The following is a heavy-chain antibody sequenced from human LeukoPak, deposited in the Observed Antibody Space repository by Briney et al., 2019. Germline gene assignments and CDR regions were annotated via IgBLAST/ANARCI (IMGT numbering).Heavy chain of an antibody. J-gene: IGHJ3*02. CDR2: IYSSGST. D-gene: IGHD5-12*01. Sequence: SQTLSLTCTVSGGSISSGTYYWGWIRQPAGKGLEWIGRIYSSGSTNYNPSLKSRVTMSVDTSRNQFSLNLTSVTAADTAIYYCARDLLHRGYAFDIWGQGTMVTVSS. CDR3: ARDLLHRGYAFDI. CDR1: GGSISSGTYY. V-gene: IGHV4-61*02.